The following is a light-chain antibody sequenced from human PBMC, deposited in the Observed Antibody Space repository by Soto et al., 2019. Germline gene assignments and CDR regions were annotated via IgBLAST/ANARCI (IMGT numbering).Light chain of an antibody. J-gene: IGKJ5*01. CDR1: QSVSSY. CDR3: QERTDWPMT. CDR2: GAS. Sequence: EIVLTQSPATLSLSPGERATLSCRASQSVSSYLAWYQHRPGQAPRLLIYGASNRATGIPARFSGSGSGTDFTLSISSLEAEDFAVYYCQERTDWPMTFGQGTRLEIK. V-gene: IGKV3-11*01.